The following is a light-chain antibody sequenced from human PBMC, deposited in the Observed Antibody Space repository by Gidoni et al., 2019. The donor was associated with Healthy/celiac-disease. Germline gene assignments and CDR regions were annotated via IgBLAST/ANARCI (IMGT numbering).Light chain of an antibody. J-gene: IGKJ2*01. Sequence: DIVLTQSPGTLSLSPGERATLSCRASQSVSSSYLAWYQQKPGQPPRLLIYGASIRATGIPDRFSGSGSGTDFTLTISRLEPEDFAVYYCQQYGSSPGYTFGQGTKLEIK. V-gene: IGKV3-20*01. CDR3: QQYGSSPGYT. CDR2: GAS. CDR1: QSVSSSY.